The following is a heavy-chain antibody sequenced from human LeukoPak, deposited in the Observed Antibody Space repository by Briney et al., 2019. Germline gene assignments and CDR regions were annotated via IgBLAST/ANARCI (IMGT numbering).Heavy chain of an antibody. CDR3: ARDHLPTYYYGSGTKGHDAFDI. V-gene: IGHV1-69*13. J-gene: IGHJ3*02. CDR1: GGTFSSYA. D-gene: IGHD3-10*01. CDR2: IIPIFGTA. Sequence: GASVKVSCKASGGTFSSYAISWVRQAPGQGLEWMGGIIPIFGTANYAQKFQGRVAITADESTGTAYMELSSLRSEDTAVYYCARDHLPTYYYGSGTKGHDAFDIWGQGTMVTVTS.